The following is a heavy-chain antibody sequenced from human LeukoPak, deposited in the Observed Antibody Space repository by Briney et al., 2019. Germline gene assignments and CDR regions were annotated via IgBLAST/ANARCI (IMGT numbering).Heavy chain of an antibody. D-gene: IGHD4-17*01. CDR3: RYDYGDYVAFDI. Sequence: GGSLRLSCAASGFTFSSYSMNWVRQAPGKGLEWVSSISSSRSYIYYADSVKGRFTISRDNGKRSLYLQMNSLKTEDTAVYYCRYDYGDYVAFDIWGQGTMVTVSS. J-gene: IGHJ3*02. V-gene: IGHV3-21*03. CDR2: ISSSRSYI. CDR1: GFTFSSYS.